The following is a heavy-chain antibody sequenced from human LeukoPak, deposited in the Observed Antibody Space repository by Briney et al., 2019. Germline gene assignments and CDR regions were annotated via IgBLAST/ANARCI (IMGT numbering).Heavy chain of an antibody. J-gene: IGHJ4*02. V-gene: IGHV7-4-1*02. D-gene: IGHD3-22*01. Sequence: ASVNVSCKASGYTFTRYAMNWVRQAPGQGLEWMGWINTNSGKPTYAQGFTGRYVFSLDTSVSTAYLRISSLKAGDTAVYYCARYYYDSSGNGNYLDYWGQGTLVTVSS. CDR2: INTNSGKP. CDR1: GYTFTRYA. CDR3: ARYYYDSSGNGNYLDY.